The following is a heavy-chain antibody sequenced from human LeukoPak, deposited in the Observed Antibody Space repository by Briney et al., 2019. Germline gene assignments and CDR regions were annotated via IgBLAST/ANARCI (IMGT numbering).Heavy chain of an antibody. CDR1: GFIFSNYY. D-gene: IGHD5-12*01. J-gene: IGHJ6*03. CDR2: IHGSASYN. V-gene: IGHV3-21*06. CDR3: VRAFGGYDSQRFYYNMDV. Sequence: GGSLRLSCAASGFIFSNYYLNWVRQAPGKGLEWVSCIHGSASYNYYADSVKGRFTISRDSAKNSLYLEMSSLRVEDTAVYYCVRAFGGYDSQRFYYNMDVWGKGTTVTVSS.